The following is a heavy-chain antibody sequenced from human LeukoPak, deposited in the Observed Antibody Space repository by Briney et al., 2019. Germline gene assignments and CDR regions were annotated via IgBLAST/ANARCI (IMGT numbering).Heavy chain of an antibody. J-gene: IGHJ6*03. CDR3: AKDTAAAEVYYYMDV. CDR1: GFTFSSYG. D-gene: IGHD6-13*01. V-gene: IGHV3-33*06. CDR2: IWYDGSNK. Sequence: PGRSLRLSCAASGFTFSSYGMHWVRQAPGKGLELVAVIWYDGSNKYYADSVKGRFTISRDNSKNTLYLQMNSLRAEDTAVYYCAKDTAAAEVYYYMDVWGKGTTVTVSS.